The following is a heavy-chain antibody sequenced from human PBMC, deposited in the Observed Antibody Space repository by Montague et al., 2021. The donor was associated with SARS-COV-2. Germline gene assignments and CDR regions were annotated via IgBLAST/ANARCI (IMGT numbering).Heavy chain of an antibody. CDR1: GFSLSNTRMS. J-gene: IGHJ4*02. D-gene: IGHD3-10*01. CDR3: GRIQRWGEYYFDF. CDR2: INWDDDE. V-gene: IGHV2-70*01. Sequence: PALVKPTQTLTLTCTFSGFSLSNTRMSVGWIRQPPGKALEWLALINWDDDEYYNPSLRTRLTISKDTSKNQVVLVMTNMDPMDTGTYYCGRIQRWGEYYFDFWGQGALVVVSS.